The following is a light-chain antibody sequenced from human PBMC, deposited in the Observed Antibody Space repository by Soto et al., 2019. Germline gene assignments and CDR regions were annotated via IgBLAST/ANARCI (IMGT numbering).Light chain of an antibody. CDR3: AAWDDSLSGWV. Sequence: QAVVTQPPSASGTPGQRVTISCSGSSSNIGSNYVYWYQQLPGTAPKLLIYSNNQRPSGVPDRFSGSKSGTSASLAISGLRFEDEADYYCAAWDDSLSGWVFGGGTKVTVL. J-gene: IGLJ3*02. CDR2: SNN. CDR1: SSNIGSNY. V-gene: IGLV1-47*02.